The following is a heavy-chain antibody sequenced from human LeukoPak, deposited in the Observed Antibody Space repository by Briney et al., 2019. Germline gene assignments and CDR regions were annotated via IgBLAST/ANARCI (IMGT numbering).Heavy chain of an antibody. Sequence: SETLSLTCSVSGGSISSSEYYWAWIRQPPGKGLEWIGSVYYSGNTYYNPSLKSRVSISIDTSKNQFSLNLSSVSAADTAVYHCARHWPHYNFLTGYKYYFDLWGQGTLVTVSS. CDR3: ARHWPHYNFLTGYKYYFDL. CDR1: GGSISSSEYY. CDR2: VYYSGNT. J-gene: IGHJ4*02. V-gene: IGHV4-39*01. D-gene: IGHD3-9*01.